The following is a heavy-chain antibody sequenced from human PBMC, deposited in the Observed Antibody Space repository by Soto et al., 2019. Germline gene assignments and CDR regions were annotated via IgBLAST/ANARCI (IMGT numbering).Heavy chain of an antibody. D-gene: IGHD3-22*01. Sequence: GESLKISCAASAFTFNNYAMSWVRQAPGKGLEWVSGIGGSGRTTYYADSVKGRFTISRDNSNNTLFPQMNSLRAEDTAVYYCAKSRYSDSSGDFYDYWGQGTLVTVSS. CDR1: AFTFNNYA. CDR3: AKSRYSDSSGDFYDY. CDR2: IGGSGRTT. J-gene: IGHJ4*02. V-gene: IGHV3-23*01.